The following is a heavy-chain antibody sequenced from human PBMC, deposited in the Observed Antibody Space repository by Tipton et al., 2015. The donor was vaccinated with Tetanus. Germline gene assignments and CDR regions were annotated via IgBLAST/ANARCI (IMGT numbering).Heavy chain of an antibody. CDR3: ARDGSWKFDY. D-gene: IGHD6-13*01. V-gene: IGHV3-74*01. Sequence: SLRLSCEASGFIISNNNMNWVRQVPGKGLEWVSRIKSDGITTSYLDSVKGRFTISRDTGKNTLYLQMNSLRAEDTAVYYCARDGSWKFDYWGQGTLVTVSS. CDR1: GFIISNNN. CDR2: IKSDGITT. J-gene: IGHJ4*02.